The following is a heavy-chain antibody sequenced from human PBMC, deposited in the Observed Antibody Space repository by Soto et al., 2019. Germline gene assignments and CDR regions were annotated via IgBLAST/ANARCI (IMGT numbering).Heavy chain of an antibody. D-gene: IGHD2-15*01. Sequence: QGELVQSGAEVKKPGASVRVSCKASGYPFISYGISWVRQAPGQGLEWMAWISAYNGDTTYAQKFQGRLTVTRDTPTSTAYMELGSLRSDDTAVYYCARGTIVVAPYYYMDVWGKGTTVNVSS. CDR2: ISAYNGDT. CDR1: GYPFISYG. V-gene: IGHV1-18*01. J-gene: IGHJ6*03. CDR3: ARGTIVVAPYYYMDV.